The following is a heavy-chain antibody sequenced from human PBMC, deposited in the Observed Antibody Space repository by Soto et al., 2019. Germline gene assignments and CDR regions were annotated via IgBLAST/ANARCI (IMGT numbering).Heavy chain of an antibody. V-gene: IGHV4-31*03. CDR3: ARDGPVGDDVSAHYRAFDI. CDR2: IYYSGST. J-gene: IGHJ3*02. Sequence: SKTLSLTCSFSVGSINRGGYFCSWLRQHPWKGLEWIGYIYYSGSTYYNPSLKSRATISLDTSENHFSMRLTSVVAADTAIYYCARDGPVGDDVSAHYRAFDILGQGSMVRVS. D-gene: IGHD3-10*01. CDR1: VGSINRGGYF.